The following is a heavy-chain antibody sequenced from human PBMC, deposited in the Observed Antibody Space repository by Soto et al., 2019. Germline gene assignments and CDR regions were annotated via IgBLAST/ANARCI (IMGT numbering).Heavy chain of an antibody. Sequence: GASVKVSCKASGYSFTDYHIHWVRQAPGQGLEWLGRINPKSGGTSTAQKFQGWVTMTTDTSISTASMELTRLTFDDTAIYYCARGDSTDCSNGVCSFFYNHDMDVWGQGXTVTVYS. V-gene: IGHV1-2*04. J-gene: IGHJ6*02. D-gene: IGHD2-8*01. CDR3: ARGDSTDCSNGVCSFFYNHDMDV. CDR2: INPKSGGT. CDR1: GYSFTDYH.